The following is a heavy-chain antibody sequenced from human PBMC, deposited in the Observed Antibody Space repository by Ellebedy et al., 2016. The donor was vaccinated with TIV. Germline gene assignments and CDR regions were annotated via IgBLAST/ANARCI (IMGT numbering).Heavy chain of an antibody. D-gene: IGHD1-26*01. V-gene: IGHV3-21*01. CDR1: GFTVSSYS. CDR2: ISGSRKYI. J-gene: IGHJ4*02. CDR3: ARDTRWAFDY. Sequence: PGGSLRLSCAASGFTVSSYSMNWVRQAPGKGLEWVSYISGSRKYIFYADSVKGRFTISRDDAKNSLFLEMNSLRAEDTAIYYCARDTRWAFDYWGQGILVTVSS.